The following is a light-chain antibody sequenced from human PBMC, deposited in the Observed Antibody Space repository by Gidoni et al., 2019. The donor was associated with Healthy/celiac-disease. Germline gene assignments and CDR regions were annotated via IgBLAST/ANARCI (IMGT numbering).Light chain of an antibody. CDR2: WAS. CDR1: QSVLYSSNNKNY. CDR3: QQYYSTPPVT. J-gene: IGKJ5*01. V-gene: IGKV4-1*01. Sequence: DIVMTQSPDSLAVSLGERATLHCKSSQSVLYSSNNKNYLAWYQQKPGQPPKLRIYWASTRESGVPDRFSGSGSGTDFTLTISSLQAEDVAVYYCQQYYSTPPVTFGQGTRLEIK.